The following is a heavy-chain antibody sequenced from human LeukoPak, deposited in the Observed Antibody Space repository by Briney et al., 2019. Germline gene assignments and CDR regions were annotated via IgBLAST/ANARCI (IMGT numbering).Heavy chain of an antibody. Sequence: GGSLRLSCAASGFTFSSYGMHWVRQAPGKGLEWVAFIRYDESNKYYADSVKGRFTISRDNSKNTLYLQMNSLRAEDTAVYYCATLVGATAVNYWGQGTLVTVSS. CDR1: GFTFSSYG. V-gene: IGHV3-30*02. D-gene: IGHD1-26*01. J-gene: IGHJ4*02. CDR2: IRYDESNK. CDR3: ATLVGATAVNY.